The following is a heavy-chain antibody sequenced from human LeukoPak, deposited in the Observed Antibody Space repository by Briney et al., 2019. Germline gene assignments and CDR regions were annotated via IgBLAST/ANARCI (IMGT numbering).Heavy chain of an antibody. V-gene: IGHV3-23*01. Sequence: PGGSLRLSCAASGFTFSSYAMSWVRQAPGKGLEWVSAISGSGGSTYYADSVKGRFTISRDNSKNTLYLQMNSLRAEGTAVYYCAKSGDDFWSGYYPFDYWGQGTLVTVSS. CDR1: GFTFSSYA. CDR3: AKSGDDFWSGYYPFDY. D-gene: IGHD3-3*01. CDR2: ISGSGGST. J-gene: IGHJ4*02.